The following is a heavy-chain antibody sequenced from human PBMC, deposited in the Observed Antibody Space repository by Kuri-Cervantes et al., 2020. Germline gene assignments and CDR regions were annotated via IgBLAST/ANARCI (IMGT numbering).Heavy chain of an antibody. J-gene: IGHJ6*02. V-gene: IGHV1-18*01. Sequence: ASVKVSCKASGYTFTSYGISWVRQAPGQGLEWMGWISAYNGNTNYAQKLQGRVTTTTDTSTSTAYMELMSLRSDDTVVYYCARDHPPYYYYYGMDVWGQGTTVTVSS. CDR3: ARDHPPYYYYYGMDV. CDR1: GYTFTSYG. CDR2: ISAYNGNT.